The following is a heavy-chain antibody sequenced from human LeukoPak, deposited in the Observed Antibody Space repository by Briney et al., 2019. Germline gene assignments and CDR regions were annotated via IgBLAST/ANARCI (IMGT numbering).Heavy chain of an antibody. CDR3: ARGSYYGSGSWGY. J-gene: IGHJ4*02. CDR1: GGTFSSYA. V-gene: IGHV1-69*13. D-gene: IGHD3-10*01. Sequence: SVKVSCKASGGTFSSYAISWVRQAPGQGLEWMGGIIPIFGTANYAQKFQGRVTITADESTSTAYMELSSLRSEDTAVYYCARGSYYGSGSWGYWGQGTLVTVSS. CDR2: IIPIFGTA.